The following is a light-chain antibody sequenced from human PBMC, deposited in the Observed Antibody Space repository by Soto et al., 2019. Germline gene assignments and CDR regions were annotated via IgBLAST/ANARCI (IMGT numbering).Light chain of an antibody. CDR2: GAS. CDR3: QQRTLWPRT. CDR1: QSLSGT. V-gene: IGKV3-11*01. J-gene: IGKJ1*01. Sequence: EIVLTQSPATLSLSPGEIATLSCRASQSLSGTLAWFQQKPGQPPRLLIYGASNRATGIPARFTASGSGTDFTLTISSLEPEDFAVYYCQQRTLWPRTFGQGTKVEIK.